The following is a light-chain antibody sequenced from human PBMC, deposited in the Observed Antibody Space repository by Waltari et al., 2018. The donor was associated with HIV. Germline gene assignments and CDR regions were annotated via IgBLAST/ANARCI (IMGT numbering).Light chain of an antibody. Sequence: DIVMTQSPDSLAVSVGERATINCHSSQNILDISNNKNYLTWYQQKPGQSPKLLIYWASTRESGVPDRFRGSGSGTDFTLTISSLQAEDVAVYYCQQHFSTPWTFGQGTKVGIK. CDR2: WAS. J-gene: IGKJ1*01. V-gene: IGKV4-1*01. CDR1: QNILDISNNKNY. CDR3: QQHFSTPWT.